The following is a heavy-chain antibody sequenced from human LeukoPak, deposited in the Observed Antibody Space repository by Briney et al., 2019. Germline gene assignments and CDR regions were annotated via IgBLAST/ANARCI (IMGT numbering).Heavy chain of an antibody. V-gene: IGHV1-18*01. CDR3: ARDHFDWFIGAIPVIH. D-gene: IGHD2-21*01. J-gene: IGHJ4*02. Sequence: ASVKVSCKASGYTFTSYGISWVRQAPGQGLEWMGWISAYNGNTNYSQKPQSRVTMTTDTSTSTSYMQLRSLRTDDTAVYHCARDHFDWFIGAIPVIHWGQGTLVTVSS. CDR2: ISAYNGNT. CDR1: GYTFTSYG.